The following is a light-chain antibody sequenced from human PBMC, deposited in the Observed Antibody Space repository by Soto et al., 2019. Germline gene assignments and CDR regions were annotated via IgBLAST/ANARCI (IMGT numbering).Light chain of an antibody. CDR2: DAS. J-gene: IGKJ1*01. V-gene: IGKV3-11*01. CDR1: QSVDRY. CDR3: QQCASSGT. Sequence: EILLTQSPATLSLSPGERATLSCRASQSVDRYLAWYQQKPGQAPRVLIYDASNRARGIPARFSGSGSGTDFTLTISRLEPEDFAVYFCQQCASSGTFGQGTKVDI.